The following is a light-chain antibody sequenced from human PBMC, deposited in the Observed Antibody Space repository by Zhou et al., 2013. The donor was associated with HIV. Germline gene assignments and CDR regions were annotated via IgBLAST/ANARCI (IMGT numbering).Light chain of an antibody. V-gene: IGKV3-15*01. J-gene: IGKJ1*01. CDR2: GAS. CDR3: QHYNNWPPWT. Sequence: EIVLTQSPGTLSLSPGERATLSCRASQSVSSSYLAWYQQKPGQAPRLLIYGASTRATGIPPRFSGSGSGTDFTLTISSLQSEDFAVYYCQHYNNWPPWTFGQGTKVEIK. CDR1: QSVSSSY.